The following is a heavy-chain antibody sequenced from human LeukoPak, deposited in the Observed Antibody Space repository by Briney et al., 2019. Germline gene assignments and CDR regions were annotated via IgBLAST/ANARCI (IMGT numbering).Heavy chain of an antibody. CDR2: FANTAFA. D-gene: IGHD5-18*01. V-gene: IGHV4-30-4*07. CDR3: ARLGYSYAHFDY. J-gene: IGHJ4*02. CDR1: GDAINSGGYF. Sequence: PSETLSLTCAVSGDAINSGGYFWTWVRQPPGKGLECIGYFANTAFAYYNPSLKNRVIMSLDTSKNQFSLGLNSVTAADTAVYYCARLGYSYAHFDYWGQGTLVTVSS.